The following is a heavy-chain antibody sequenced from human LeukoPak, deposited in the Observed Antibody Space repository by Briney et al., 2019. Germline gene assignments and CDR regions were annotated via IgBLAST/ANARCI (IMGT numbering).Heavy chain of an antibody. D-gene: IGHD3-22*01. CDR3: SYDSSGYRPNWFDP. Sequence: SETLSLTCTVSGGSISSSSYYWGWIRQPPGKGLEWIGSIYYSGSTYYNPSLKSRVTISVDTSKSQFSLKLSSVTAADTAVYYCSYDSSGYRPNWFDPWGQGTLVTVSS. CDR2: IYYSGST. J-gene: IGHJ5*02. V-gene: IGHV4-39*01. CDR1: GGSISSSSYY.